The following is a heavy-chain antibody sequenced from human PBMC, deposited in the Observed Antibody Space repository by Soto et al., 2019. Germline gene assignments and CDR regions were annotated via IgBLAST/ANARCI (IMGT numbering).Heavy chain of an antibody. J-gene: IGHJ4*02. V-gene: IGHV3-23*01. CDR1: GFTFSSYA. CDR3: AKDIVVVPAAMTLFDY. CDR2: ISGSGGST. D-gene: IGHD2-2*01. Sequence: EVQLLESGGGLVQPGGSLRLSCAASGFTFSSYAMSWVRQAPGKGLEWGSAISGSGGSTYYADSVKGRFTISRDNSKNTLYLQMNSLRAEDTAVYYCAKDIVVVPAAMTLFDYWGQGTLVTVSS.